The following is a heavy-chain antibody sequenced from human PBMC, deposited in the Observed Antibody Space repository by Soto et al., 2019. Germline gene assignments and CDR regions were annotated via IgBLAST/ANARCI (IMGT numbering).Heavy chain of an antibody. CDR2: IRQDGSEK. CDR3: EREIVVARGASYFDY. Sequence: PGGSLRLSCVGSGFTFSSNLMTWVRPAPGEGLEWVGNIRQDGSEKIYVDSVKGRFTISRDNAKNSLYLQMNSLRAEDTAVYYCEREIVVARGASYFDYWGPGTLVTVSS. J-gene: IGHJ4*02. CDR1: GFTFSSNL. V-gene: IGHV3-7*04. D-gene: IGHD2-2*01.